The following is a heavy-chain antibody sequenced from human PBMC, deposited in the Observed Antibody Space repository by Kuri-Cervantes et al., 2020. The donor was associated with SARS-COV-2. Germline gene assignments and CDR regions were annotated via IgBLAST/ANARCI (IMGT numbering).Heavy chain of an antibody. Sequence: ASVKVSCKASGGTFSSYAISWVRQAPGKGLEWMGGFDPEDGETIYAQKFQGRVTMTEDTSTDTAYMELSSLRSEDTAVYYCATAPKSRGYYYAPFYFDYWGQGTLVTVSS. CDR3: ATAPKSRGYYYAPFYFDY. D-gene: IGHD3-22*01. CDR1: GGTFSSYA. CDR2: FDPEDGET. V-gene: IGHV1-24*01. J-gene: IGHJ4*02.